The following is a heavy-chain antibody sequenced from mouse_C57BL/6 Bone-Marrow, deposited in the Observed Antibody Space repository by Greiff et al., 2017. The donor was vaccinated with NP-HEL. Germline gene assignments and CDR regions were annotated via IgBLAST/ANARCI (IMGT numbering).Heavy chain of an antibody. J-gene: IGHJ4*01. D-gene: IGHD1-1*01. CDR3: AREGDGSSYARDAMDY. CDR1: GYTFTSYW. CDR2: IDPSDSYT. Sequence: QVQLQQPGAELVMPGASVKLSCKASGYTFTSYWMHWVKQRPGQGLEWIGEIDPSDSYTNYNQKFKGKSTLTVDKSSSTAYMQLSSLTSEDSAVYYCAREGDGSSYARDAMDYWGQGTSVTVSS. V-gene: IGHV1-69*01.